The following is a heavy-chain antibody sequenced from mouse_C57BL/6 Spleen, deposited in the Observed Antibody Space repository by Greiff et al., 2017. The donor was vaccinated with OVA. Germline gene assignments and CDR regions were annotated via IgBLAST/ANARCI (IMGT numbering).Heavy chain of an antibody. J-gene: IGHJ3*01. V-gene: IGHV1-15*01. CDR3: TRGGGTGTAEAAWFAY. D-gene: IGHD4-1*01. CDR1: GYTFTDYE. Sequence: QVQLQQSGAELVRPGASVTLSCKASGYTFTDYEMHWVKQTPVHGLEWIGAIDPETGGTAYNQKFKGKAILTADKSSSTAYMELRSLTSEDSAVYYCTRGGGTGTAEAAWFAYWGQGTLVTVSA. CDR2: IDPETGGT.